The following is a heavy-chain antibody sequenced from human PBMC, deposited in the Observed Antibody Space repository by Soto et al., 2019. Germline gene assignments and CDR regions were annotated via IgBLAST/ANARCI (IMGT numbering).Heavy chain of an antibody. CDR3: AHSPWGAAPDY. CDR2: IYWNDDK. CDR1: GFSVSARGVG. D-gene: IGHD3-16*01. V-gene: IGHV2-5*01. Sequence: ESGPTLVKPTQTLTLTCALSGFSVSARGVGVGWIRQPPGKALEWLAIIYWNDDKLYRPSLQSRLTITKDTSKNQVVLTMTNMDPVDTATYYCAHSPWGAAPDYWGQGTPVTVSS. J-gene: IGHJ4*02.